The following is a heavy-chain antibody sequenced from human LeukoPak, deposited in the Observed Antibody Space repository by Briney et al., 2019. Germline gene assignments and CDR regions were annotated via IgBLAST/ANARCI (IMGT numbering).Heavy chain of an antibody. Sequence: GASVKVSCKASGYTFTGYSMHWVRQAPGQGLEWMGWINPNSGGTNYAQKFQGRVTMTRDTSISTAYMELMSLTSDDTAVYYCARSNSGSYYHFDYWGQGTLVTVSS. CDR2: INPNSGGT. CDR3: ARSNSGSYYHFDY. V-gene: IGHV1-2*02. D-gene: IGHD1-26*01. CDR1: GYTFTGYS. J-gene: IGHJ4*02.